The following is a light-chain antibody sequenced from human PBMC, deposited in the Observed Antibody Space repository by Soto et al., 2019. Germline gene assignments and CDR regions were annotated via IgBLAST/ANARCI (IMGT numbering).Light chain of an antibody. V-gene: IGLV2-23*02. J-gene: IGLJ1*01. CDR3: CSYAGGGTSRV. CDR2: EVS. Sequence: QSALTQPASVSGSPGQSITSSCTGTSSDVGGYNYVSWYQQHPGKAPKLMIYEVSNRPSGVSNRFSGSRSGNTASLTISGLQAEDEADYYCCSYAGGGTSRVFGTGTKVTVL. CDR1: SSDVGGYNY.